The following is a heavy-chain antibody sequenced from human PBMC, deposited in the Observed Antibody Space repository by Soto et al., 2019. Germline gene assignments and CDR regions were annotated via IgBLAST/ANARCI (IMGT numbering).Heavy chain of an antibody. CDR3: ARGASAVAAYFDC. J-gene: IGHJ4*02. D-gene: IGHD6-19*01. CDR1: GFTFSDYG. V-gene: IGHV3-33*01. Sequence: QVQLVESGGGVVQPGRSLRLSCTASGFTFSDYGMHWVRHAPGKGLEWVTMTWYDGSNKYYADSVKGRFTISRDNSKNTLYLQMDSLRDGDTSVYYCARGASAVAAYFDCWGQGTLVSVSS. CDR2: TWYDGSNK.